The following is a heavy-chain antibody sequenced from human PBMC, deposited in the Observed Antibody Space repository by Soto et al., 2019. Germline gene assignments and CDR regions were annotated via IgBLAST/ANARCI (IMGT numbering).Heavy chain of an antibody. CDR2: ISYSGNT. V-gene: IGHV4-59*01. J-gene: IGHJ4*02. Sequence: SETLSLTCTVSGGSIISGYWSWIRQPPGKGLEWIGYISYSGNTNYNPSLKSRVTMSVDTPKNQFSLRLSSVTTADTAVYYCAGLRGYAGSPIDYWGQGTLVTVS. CDR1: GGSIISGY. CDR3: AGLRGYAGSPIDY. D-gene: IGHD2-15*01.